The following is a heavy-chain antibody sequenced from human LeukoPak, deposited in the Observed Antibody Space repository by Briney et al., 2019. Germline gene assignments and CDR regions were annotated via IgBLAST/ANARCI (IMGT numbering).Heavy chain of an antibody. CDR1: GYAFNVHG. CDR3: ARRGLGYYDSSGYDY. V-gene: IGHV1-18*01. D-gene: IGHD3-22*01. CDR2: ISAYNGNT. J-gene: IGHJ4*02. Sequence: ASVKVSCKASGYAFNVHGITWVRQAPGQGLEWMGWISAYNGNTNYAQKLQGRVTMTTDTSTSTAYMELRSLRSDDTAVYYCARRGLGYYDSSGYDYWGQGTLVTVSS.